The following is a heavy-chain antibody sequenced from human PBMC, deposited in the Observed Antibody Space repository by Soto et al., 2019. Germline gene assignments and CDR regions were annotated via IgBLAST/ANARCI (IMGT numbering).Heavy chain of an antibody. Sequence: GGSMRLSCAASGFTFSSYSMNWVRQAPGKGLEWVSSISSSSSYIYYADSVKGRFTISRDNAKNSLYLQMNSLRAEDTAVYYCARVSYYYDSSGYPGYWGQGTLVTVSS. V-gene: IGHV3-21*01. D-gene: IGHD3-22*01. CDR1: GFTFSSYS. CDR3: ARVSYYYDSSGYPGY. J-gene: IGHJ4*02. CDR2: ISSSSSYI.